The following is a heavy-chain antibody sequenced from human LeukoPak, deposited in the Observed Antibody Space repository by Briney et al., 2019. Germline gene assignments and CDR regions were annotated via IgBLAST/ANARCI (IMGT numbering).Heavy chain of an antibody. CDR1: GFTFSSYW. CDR3: ARGPPYGLRSDFFDY. Sequence: GGSLRLSCVASGFTFSSYWMHWVRQDPRKGLVWVSRISGDGRNINYADSVRGRFTISRDNAKNTLYLQMNTLRVEDTAVYYCARGPPYGLRSDFFDYWGQGTLVTVSS. CDR2: ISGDGRNI. V-gene: IGHV3-74*01. D-gene: IGHD3-10*01. J-gene: IGHJ4*02.